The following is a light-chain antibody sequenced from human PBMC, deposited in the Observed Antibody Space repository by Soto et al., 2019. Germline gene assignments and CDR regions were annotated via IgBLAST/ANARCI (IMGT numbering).Light chain of an antibody. J-gene: IGKJ3*01. CDR2: GAS. CDR1: QTVGTN. CDR3: QQYNKWPLFT. V-gene: IGKV3-15*01. Sequence: EVVLPQSPATLSVSPGERATLSCRARQTVGTNLAWYQQRPGQAPRLLIYGASTRATGSPARCSGSGSGSEFTLTIRSLQSEDFEVYYCQQYNKWPLFTFGPGTRVDNK.